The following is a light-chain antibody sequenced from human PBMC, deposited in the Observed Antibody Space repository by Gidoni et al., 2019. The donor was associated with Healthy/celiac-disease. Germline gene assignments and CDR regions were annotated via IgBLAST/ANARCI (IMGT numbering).Light chain of an antibody. CDR1: QSLVYSDGNTY. CDR3: MQGTHWPRT. V-gene: IGKV2-30*01. Sequence: VVMTQSPLSLPVTLGQPASIPCRSSQSLVYSDGNTYLNWFQQRPGQSPRRLIYKVSNRDSGVPDRLSGSGSGTDFTLKISRVEAEDVGVYYCMQGTHWPRTFGQGTKVEIK. J-gene: IGKJ1*01. CDR2: KVS.